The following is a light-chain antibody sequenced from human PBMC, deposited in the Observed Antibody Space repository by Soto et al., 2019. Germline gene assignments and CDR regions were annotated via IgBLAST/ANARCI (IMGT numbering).Light chain of an antibody. V-gene: IGKV3-15*01. CDR1: QSVGTN. J-gene: IGKJ1*01. Sequence: DIVMTQSPATLSVSPGERATLSCRSSQSVGTNLAWYQQKPGQVPRLLIYGASSRATDVPARFSGTGSGTEFTLSISSLQSEDFAVYYCQHYNDWLSTFGQGTKVDIK. CDR2: GAS. CDR3: QHYNDWLST.